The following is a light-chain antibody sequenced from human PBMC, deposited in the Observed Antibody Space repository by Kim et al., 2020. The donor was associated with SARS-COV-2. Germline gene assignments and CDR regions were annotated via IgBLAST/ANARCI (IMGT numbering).Light chain of an antibody. CDR2: GAS. CDR3: QQGTTFPWT. J-gene: IGKJ1*01. V-gene: IGKV1-12*01. Sequence: IQMTQTPSSVSASVGDTVTITCRASQSIGPWLGWYQQKVGKAPKLLISGASDLEIGVPSRFSGRGSGTDFTLTITSLQPEDFATYYCQQGTTFPWTFGPGTKVYIK. CDR1: QSIGPW.